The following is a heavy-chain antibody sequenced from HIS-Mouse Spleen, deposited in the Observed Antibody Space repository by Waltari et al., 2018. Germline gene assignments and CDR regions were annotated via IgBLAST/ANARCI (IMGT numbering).Heavy chain of an antibody. V-gene: IGHV3-15*01. Sequence: EVQLVESGGGLVKPGGSLRLSCAASGFTFSNAWMSWVRQAPGKGLEWVGRIKSKTDGGTTDTAAAIKGKFTMSRDDSKNTLYLQMNSLQTEDTAVYYGNTDFIGGGYYYDSSGYYLYYFDYWGQGTLVTVSS. CDR3: NTDFIGGGYYYDSSGYYLYYFDY. D-gene: IGHD3-22*01. CDR2: IKSKTDGGTT. CDR1: GFTFSNAW. J-gene: IGHJ4*02.